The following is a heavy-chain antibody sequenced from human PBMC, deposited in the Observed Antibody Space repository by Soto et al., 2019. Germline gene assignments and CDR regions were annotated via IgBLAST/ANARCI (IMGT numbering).Heavy chain of an antibody. J-gene: IGHJ4*02. D-gene: IGHD3-22*01. CDR3: ARGGYFDSSNYLAY. Sequence: ASVKVSCKFSGYTLTELSMHWVRQAPGKGLEWMGGFDPEDGETIYSQQFQGRVIIDRDTSASTAYMELSSLRSEDTAVYYCARGGYFDSSNYLAYWGLGTLVTVSS. CDR2: FDPEDGET. V-gene: IGHV1-24*01. CDR1: GYTLTELS.